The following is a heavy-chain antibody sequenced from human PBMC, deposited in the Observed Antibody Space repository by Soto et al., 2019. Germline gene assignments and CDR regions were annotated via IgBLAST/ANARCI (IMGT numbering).Heavy chain of an antibody. D-gene: IGHD3-3*02. V-gene: IGHV3-74*01. CDR1: GFTFSPYW. CDR2: SNTDGGST. Sequence: EVQLVESGGGLVQPGGSLRLSCAASGFTFSPYWMHWVRQAPGKGLVWVSHSNTDGGSTGYADSVKGRFTISRDNAKNTLYQQMNSLGVEDTAVYYGARAISGGTVALDYGGQGTLVTVSS. CDR3: ARAISGGTVALDY. J-gene: IGHJ4*02.